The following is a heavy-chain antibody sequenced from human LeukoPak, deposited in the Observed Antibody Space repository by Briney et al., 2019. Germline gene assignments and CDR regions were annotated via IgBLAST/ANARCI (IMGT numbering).Heavy chain of an antibody. J-gene: IGHJ4*02. CDR1: GFTFSTYA. V-gene: IGHV3-30*02. Sequence: GGSLRLSCAASGFTFSTYAMHWVRQAPGKGLEWVAFVRYDGSNKYYADSVKGRFTISRDNSKNTLYLQMNSLRAEDTAVYYCAKDKFSYSSSSNFDYWGQGTLVTVSS. D-gene: IGHD6-6*01. CDR3: AKDKFSYSSSSNFDY. CDR2: VRYDGSNK.